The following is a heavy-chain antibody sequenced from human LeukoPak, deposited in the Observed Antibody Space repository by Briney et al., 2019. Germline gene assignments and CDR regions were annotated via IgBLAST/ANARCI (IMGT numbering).Heavy chain of an antibody. D-gene: IGHD7-27*01. CDR1: GYTFTSYA. Sequence: ASVKVSCKASGYTFTSYAIHWVRQAPGQRLEWMGWIGAGNGNTKYSQNFQGRVTFISNTSATTAFMELSSLRSEDAAVYYCARDRQVGGDDAFDIWGQGTMVTVSS. CDR3: ARDRQVGGDDAFDI. CDR2: IGAGNGNT. V-gene: IGHV1-3*01. J-gene: IGHJ3*02.